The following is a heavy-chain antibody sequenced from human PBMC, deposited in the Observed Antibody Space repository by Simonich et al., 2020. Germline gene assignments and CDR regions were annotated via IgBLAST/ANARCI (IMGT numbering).Heavy chain of an antibody. V-gene: IGHV3-30*07. CDR1: GFTFSSYA. CDR3: AREGAGNDAFDI. CDR2: IANDGSNK. D-gene: IGHD1-26*01. J-gene: IGHJ3*02. Sequence: QVQLVESGGGLVQPGRSLRLSCAASGFTFSSYAMHWVRQATGKVLVGVAGIANDGSNKDYADSVKGRFTISRDKSKNTLYLQMNSLRAEDTAVYYCAREGAGNDAFDIWGQGTMVTVSS.